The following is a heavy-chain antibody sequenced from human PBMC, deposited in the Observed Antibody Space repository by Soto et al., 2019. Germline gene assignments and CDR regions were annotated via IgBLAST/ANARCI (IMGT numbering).Heavy chain of an antibody. CDR3: ARVRGTYYDFWSGYSGFDY. CDR1: GWSFSGYY. Sequence: SETLSLTCAVYGWSFSGYYWSWIRQPPGKGLEWIGEINHSGSTNYNPSLKSRVTISVDTSKNQFSLKLSSVTAADTAVYYCARVRGTYYDFWSGYSGFDYWGQGTLVTVSS. D-gene: IGHD3-3*01. CDR2: INHSGST. V-gene: IGHV4-34*01. J-gene: IGHJ4*02.